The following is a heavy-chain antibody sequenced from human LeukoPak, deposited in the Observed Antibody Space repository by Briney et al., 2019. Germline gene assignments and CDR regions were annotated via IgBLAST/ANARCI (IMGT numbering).Heavy chain of an antibody. V-gene: IGHV4-34*01. CDR1: GGSFSGYY. J-gene: IGHJ4*02. D-gene: IGHD3-3*01. CDR2: INHSGST. CDR3: ARGSQRITVFGVVTDY. Sequence: SETLSLTCAVYGGSFSGYYWSWIRQPPGKGLEWIGEINHSGSTNYNPSLKSRVTISVDTSKNQFSLELSSVTAADTAVYYCARGSQRITVFGVVTDYWGQGTLVTVSS.